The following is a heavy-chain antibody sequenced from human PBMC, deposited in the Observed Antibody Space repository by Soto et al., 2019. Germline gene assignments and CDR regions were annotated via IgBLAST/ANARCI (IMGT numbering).Heavy chain of an antibody. J-gene: IGHJ5*02. D-gene: IGHD3-22*01. CDR1: GFTFSSYA. Sequence: EVQLLESGGGLVQPGGSLRLSCAASGFTFSSYAMSWVRQAPGKGLEWVSAISGSGGSTYYADSVKGRFTISRDNSKNTLYLQMNSLRAEDTAVYYWEKVVRVTMIVGPSGWFDDWGQGTLVTVSS. CDR2: ISGSGGST. V-gene: IGHV3-23*01. CDR3: EKVVRVTMIVGPSGWFDD.